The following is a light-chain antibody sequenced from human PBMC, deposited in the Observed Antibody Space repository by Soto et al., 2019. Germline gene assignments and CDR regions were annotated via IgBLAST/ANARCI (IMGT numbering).Light chain of an antibody. J-gene: IGKJ1*01. V-gene: IGKV3-15*01. CDR3: QQYNNCPPWT. CDR1: QSVSSN. Sequence: EIVMTQSPATLSVSPGERATLSCRASQSVSSNLAWYQQKPGQAPRLLIYGASTRATGIPARFSGSGSGTEFSLTISSLQYEDFVVYYCQQYNNCPPWTFGQGTKVEIK. CDR2: GAS.